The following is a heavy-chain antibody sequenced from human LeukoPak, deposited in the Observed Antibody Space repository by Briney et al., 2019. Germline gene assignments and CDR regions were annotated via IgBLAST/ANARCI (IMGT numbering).Heavy chain of an antibody. J-gene: IGHJ4*02. Sequence: SETLSLTCAVYGGSFSGYYWSWIRRPPGKGLEWMGEINHSGSTNYNPSLKSRITISVDTSKNQFSLKLSSVTAADTAVYNCARGRLYCVWLPNPFDYGGQGTLVTVSS. CDR2: INHSGST. CDR1: GGSFSGYY. D-gene: IGHD3-9*01. V-gene: IGHV4-34*01. CDR3: ARGRLYCVWLPNPFDY.